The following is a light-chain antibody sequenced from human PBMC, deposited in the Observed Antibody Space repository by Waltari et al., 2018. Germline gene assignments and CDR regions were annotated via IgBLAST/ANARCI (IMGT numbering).Light chain of an antibody. CDR2: RTY. CDR3: QQRAAWRNT. J-gene: IGKJ2*01. V-gene: IGKV3-11*01. CDR1: QSVNTF. Sequence: EIVLTQSPATLSLSPGEGATLSCRASQSVNTFLAWYQQKPGQAPRRLIYRTYNMATGIPARFSGSGSGTDFTLTISGLEPEYFAVDYCQQRAAWRNTFGQGTKLEIK.